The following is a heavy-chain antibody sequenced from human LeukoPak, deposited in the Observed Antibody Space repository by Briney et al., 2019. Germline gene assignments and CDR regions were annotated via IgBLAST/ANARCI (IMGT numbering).Heavy chain of an antibody. J-gene: IGHJ5*02. D-gene: IGHD2-15*01. V-gene: IGHV4-61*01. CDR3: ARAVVVIGAPRYDP. CDR1: GDSVSSNTYY. Sequence: SETLSLTCTVSGDSVSSNTYYWSWIRQPPGKGLECIGYISYSGSTNYNPSLNSRVTISVDTSKNQFSLKLSSVTAADTAVYFCARAVVVIGAPRYDPWGQGTLVTVSS. CDR2: ISYSGST.